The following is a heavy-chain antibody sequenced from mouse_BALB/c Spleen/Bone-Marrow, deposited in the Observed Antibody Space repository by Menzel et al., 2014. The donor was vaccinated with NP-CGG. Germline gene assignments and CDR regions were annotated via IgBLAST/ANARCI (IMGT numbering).Heavy chain of an antibody. Sequence: EVQLQQSGPELVKPGASVRMSCKASGYTFTNYVIHWVKQTPGQGLEWIGYIDPYNDGTKYNEKFKGKATLTSDKSSNTASMELSSLTSEDSAVYYCARGATMITFFDYWGQGTTLTVSS. D-gene: IGHD2-4*01. V-gene: IGHV1-14*01. CDR2: IDPYNDGT. CDR1: GYTFTNYV. CDR3: ARGATMITFFDY. J-gene: IGHJ2*01.